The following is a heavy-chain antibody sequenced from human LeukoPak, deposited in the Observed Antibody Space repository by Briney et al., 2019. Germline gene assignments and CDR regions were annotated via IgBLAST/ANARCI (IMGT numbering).Heavy chain of an antibody. D-gene: IGHD3-22*01. Sequence: SEGSLRLSCAASGFTFSNDGMHWVRQAPGRGLEWVALISYDGSDKHYADSVKGRFTVSRDNSKNTLYLQMNSLSRDDTAVYYCVGVGGYDSSGFLDYWGQGTLVTVSS. CDR1: GFTFSNDG. V-gene: IGHV3-30*03. CDR2: ISYDGSDK. J-gene: IGHJ4*02. CDR3: VGVGGYDSSGFLDY.